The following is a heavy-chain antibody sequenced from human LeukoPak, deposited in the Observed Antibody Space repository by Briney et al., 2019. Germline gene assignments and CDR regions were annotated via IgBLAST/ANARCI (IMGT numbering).Heavy chain of an antibody. CDR2: IKFDGSEI. Sequence: PGGSLRLSCAASGFSLSDYWMTWVRQAPGKVLECVGNIKFDGSEIYYLDSVRGRFSISRDNAKNPLYPQMNSLRVEDTAVYYCTRDLNHDSSGWGQGTLVTVSS. CDR3: TRDLNHDSSG. CDR1: GFSLSDYW. J-gene: IGHJ4*02. V-gene: IGHV3-7*01. D-gene: IGHD3-22*01.